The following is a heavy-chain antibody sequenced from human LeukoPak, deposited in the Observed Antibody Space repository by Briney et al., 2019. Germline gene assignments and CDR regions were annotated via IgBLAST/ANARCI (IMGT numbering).Heavy chain of an antibody. CDR2: ISSTGST. CDR1: GGSVSSGGHY. V-gene: IGHV4-61*02. CDR3: ARDQTYSGSGIYTYFDY. Sequence: SETLSLTCTVSGGSVSSGGHYWSWIRQPAGKGLEYLGRISSTGSTNYNPSLRSRVTISADTSKNHFSLKLTSVTAADTAVYYCARDQTYSGSGIYTYFDYWGQGILVTVSS. D-gene: IGHD3-10*01. J-gene: IGHJ4*02.